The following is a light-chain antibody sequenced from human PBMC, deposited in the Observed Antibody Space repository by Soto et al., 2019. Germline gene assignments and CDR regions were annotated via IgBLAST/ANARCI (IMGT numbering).Light chain of an antibody. CDR2: EVS. J-gene: IGLJ2*01. Sequence: QSVLTQPPSASGSPGQSVTISCTGTSSDVGGYNYVSWYQQHPGKAPKLMIYEVSKRPSGVPDRFSGSKSGNTASLTVSGIQAEDEADYYCSSYAGSNNFKVFGGGTKVTVL. CDR3: SSYAGSNNFKV. V-gene: IGLV2-8*01. CDR1: SSDVGGYNY.